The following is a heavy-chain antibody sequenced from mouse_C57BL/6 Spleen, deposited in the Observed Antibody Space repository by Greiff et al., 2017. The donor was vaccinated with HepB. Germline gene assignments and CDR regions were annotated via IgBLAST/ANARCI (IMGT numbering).Heavy chain of an antibody. CDR1: GFTFSSYA. V-gene: IGHV5-4*01. Sequence: EVHLVESGGGLVKPGGSLKLSCAASGFTFSSYAMSWVRQTPEKRLEWVATISDGGSYTYYPDNVKGRFTISRDNAKNNLYLQMSHLKSEDTAMYYCARENPMFAYWGQGTLVTVSA. J-gene: IGHJ3*01. CDR2: ISDGGSYT. CDR3: ARENPMFAY.